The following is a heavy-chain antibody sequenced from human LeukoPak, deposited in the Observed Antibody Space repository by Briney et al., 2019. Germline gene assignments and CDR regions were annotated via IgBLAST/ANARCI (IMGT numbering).Heavy chain of an antibody. J-gene: IGHJ5*02. Sequence: ASVKVSCKASRYTFTGYLLHWVRPAPAQGLAWMGWINPNSGGTNYAQKFQRRVTITRDTSISTSYMELSRVRSDDTAVYYCARDRGLYSAYDKYNWFDPLGQGTMVTVSS. CDR2: INPNSGGT. V-gene: IGHV1-2*02. CDR3: ARDRGLYSAYDKYNWFDP. CDR1: RYTFTGYL. D-gene: IGHD3-22*01.